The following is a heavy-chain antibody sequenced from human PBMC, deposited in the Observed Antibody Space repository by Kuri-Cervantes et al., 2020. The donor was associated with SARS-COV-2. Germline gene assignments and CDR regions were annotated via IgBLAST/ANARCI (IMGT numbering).Heavy chain of an antibody. J-gene: IGHJ3*02. D-gene: IGHD1-14*01. CDR2: IGTAGDT. Sequence: GESLKISCAACGFTFSSYDMHWVRQATGKGLEWVSAIGTAGDTYYPGSVKGQFTISRDNAKNSLYLQMNSLRAEDTAVYYCASDHNQDAFDIWGQGTMVTVSS. CDR3: ASDHNQDAFDI. V-gene: IGHV3-13*03. CDR1: GFTFSSYD.